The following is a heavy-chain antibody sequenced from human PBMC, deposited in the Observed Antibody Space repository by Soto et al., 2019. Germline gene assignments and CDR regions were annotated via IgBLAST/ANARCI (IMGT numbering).Heavy chain of an antibody. CDR3: ARHERWYYDFWSGYPETPTPLGAFDI. Sequence: PSETLSLTCTVSGGSISSYYWSWIRQPPGKGLEWIGYIYYSGSTNYNPSLKSRVTISVDTSKNQFSLKLSSVTAADTAVYYCARHERWYYDFWSGYPETPTPLGAFDIWGQGTMVTVSS. D-gene: IGHD3-3*01. J-gene: IGHJ3*02. CDR2: IYYSGST. V-gene: IGHV4-59*08. CDR1: GGSISSYY.